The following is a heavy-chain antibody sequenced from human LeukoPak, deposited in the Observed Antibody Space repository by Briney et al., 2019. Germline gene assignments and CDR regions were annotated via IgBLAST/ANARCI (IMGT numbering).Heavy chain of an antibody. CDR2: ISNSSSSI. CDR1: RFTFSSYS. CDR3: ARASKYYYDSSGYPLDY. D-gene: IGHD3-22*01. Sequence: GGSLRLSCAASRFTFSSYSMIWVRQAPGKGLEWVSSISNSSSSIYYADSVKGRFTISRDNAKNSLYLQMNSLRAEDTAVYYCARASKYYYDSSGYPLDYWGQGTLVTVSS. V-gene: IGHV3-21*01. J-gene: IGHJ4*02.